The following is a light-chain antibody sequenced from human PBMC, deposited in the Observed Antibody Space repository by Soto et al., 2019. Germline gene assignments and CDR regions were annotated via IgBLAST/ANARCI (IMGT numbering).Light chain of an antibody. J-gene: IGKJ3*01. CDR3: QQFGSSPGFT. CDR2: AAS. CDR1: QSINHRY. V-gene: IGKV3-20*01. Sequence: EIVLTQSPGTLSLSPGERATLSCRARQSINHRYLAWYQQKPGQAPRLLLYAASSRATGIPDRFRGRGSGTDVTLTISRLEPEDCAEYDWQQFGSSPGFTFGPGTKVYIK.